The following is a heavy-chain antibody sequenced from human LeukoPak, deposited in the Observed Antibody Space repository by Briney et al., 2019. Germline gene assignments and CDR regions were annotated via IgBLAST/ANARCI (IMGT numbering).Heavy chain of an antibody. CDR2: ISAYNGNA. V-gene: IGHV1-18*01. CDR3: ARDRDHRALAGSFDP. D-gene: IGHD6-19*01. Sequence: ASVKVSCKTSGYSFTNSGVSWVRRAPGQGLEWMGWISAYNGNAKYAQKVQDRVTLTTDTSTSTAYMELGSLRSDDTAVYYCARDRDHRALAGSFDPWGQGTLVTVSS. J-gene: IGHJ5*02. CDR1: GYSFTNSG.